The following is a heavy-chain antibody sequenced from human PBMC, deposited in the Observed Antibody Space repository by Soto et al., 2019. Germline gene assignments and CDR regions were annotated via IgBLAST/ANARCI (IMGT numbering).Heavy chain of an antibody. CDR3: ASAGSTLSSLSWFAP. J-gene: IGHJ5*02. Sequence: SETLSLTCTISSGSISHYYWSWIRQPPGKGLEWIGCIQNSGDTKYNPSLKSRVTMSIDTSKNHFSLKLASVTSADTAVYYCASAGSTLSSLSWFAPWGQGATVTV. CDR1: SGSISHYY. V-gene: IGHV4-4*08. D-gene: IGHD1-1*01. CDR2: IQNSGDT.